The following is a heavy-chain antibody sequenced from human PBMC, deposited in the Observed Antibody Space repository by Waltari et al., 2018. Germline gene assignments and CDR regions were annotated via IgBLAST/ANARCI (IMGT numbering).Heavy chain of an antibody. D-gene: IGHD3-22*01. V-gene: IGHV1-46*01. CDR1: GYTFTSYY. Sequence: QVQLVQSGAEVKKPGASVKVSCKASGYTFTSYYMHWVRQAPGQGLEWMGEINPSGGRTRYAQKFQGRVTMTRDTSTSTVYMELSSLRSEDTAVYYCARDQTYYYDSSGSTGDYWGQGTLVTVSS. CDR3: ARDQTYYYDSSGSTGDY. J-gene: IGHJ4*02. CDR2: INPSGGRT.